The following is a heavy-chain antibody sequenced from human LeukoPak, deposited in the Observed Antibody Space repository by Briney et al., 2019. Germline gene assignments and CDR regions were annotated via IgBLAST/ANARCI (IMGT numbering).Heavy chain of an antibody. Sequence: PGGSLRLSCAASGFTVSSDYMTWVRQAPGKGLEWVSVIYSGGSTNYADSVKGRFTISRDNSKNTVYLQMNSLRVEDTAVYYCAREAAADPYYFEYWGQGTLVTVSS. D-gene: IGHD6-13*01. V-gene: IGHV3-66*01. J-gene: IGHJ4*02. CDR2: IYSGGST. CDR1: GFTVSSDY. CDR3: AREAAADPYYFEY.